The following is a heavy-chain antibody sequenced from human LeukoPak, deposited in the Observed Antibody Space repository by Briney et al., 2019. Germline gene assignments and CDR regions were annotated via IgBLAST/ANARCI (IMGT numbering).Heavy chain of an antibody. CDR3: ARGVVAAAGRTFDF. V-gene: IGHV4-59*01. CDR1: GDSFSYFY. J-gene: IGHJ4*02. CDR2: IYNSGST. D-gene: IGHD6-13*01. Sequence: SETLSLTCTVSGDSFSYFYWSWIRQPPGKGLEWIGYIYNSGSTNYNPSLKSRVTISLDTSKNQFSLKLSSVTAADTAVYYCARGVVAAAGRTFDFWGQGTPVTVSS.